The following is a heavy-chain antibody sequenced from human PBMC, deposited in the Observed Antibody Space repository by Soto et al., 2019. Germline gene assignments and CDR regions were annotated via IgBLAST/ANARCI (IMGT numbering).Heavy chain of an antibody. Sequence: PGGSLRLSCAASGSTLSIYAISWVRQAPGKGLEWVSAISGSGVSTYYADSVKGRVTISRDNSKNTLYLQMNSLRAEDTAVYYCATSGSWLLFPPQYWGQGTLVTVSS. D-gene: IGHD3-3*01. J-gene: IGHJ4*02. CDR3: ATSGSWLLFPPQY. CDR1: GSTLSIYA. CDR2: ISGSGVST. V-gene: IGHV3-23*01.